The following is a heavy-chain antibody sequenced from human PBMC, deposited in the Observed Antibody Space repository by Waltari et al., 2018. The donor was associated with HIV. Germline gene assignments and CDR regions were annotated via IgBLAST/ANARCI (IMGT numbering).Heavy chain of an antibody. V-gene: IGHV3-7*01. Sequence: EVQLMESGGGLVQSGGSLRRLCAASGLPFPEYWRSWVRQTPGKGLEWVAYIKDDGSEKYYMGSVKGRFTISRDNAKNSMFLQMNSLRAEDTAVYYCARIGTFPHNYAIDFWGQGTTVTVSS. CDR1: GLPFPEYW. D-gene: IGHD1-26*01. J-gene: IGHJ6*02. CDR3: ARIGTFPHNYAIDF. CDR2: IKDDGSEK.